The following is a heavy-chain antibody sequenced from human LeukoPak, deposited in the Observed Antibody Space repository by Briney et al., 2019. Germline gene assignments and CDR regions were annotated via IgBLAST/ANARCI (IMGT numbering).Heavy chain of an antibody. CDR3: AKEGAGFQNGMDV. CDR1: GLTFSSYG. Sequence: GRSLRLSCAASGLTFSSYGMHWVRQAPGKELEWVAVISYDGSNKYYADSVKGRFTISRDNSKNTLYLQMNSLRAEDTAVYYCAKEGAGFQNGMDVWGQGTTVTVSS. J-gene: IGHJ6*02. CDR2: ISYDGSNK. D-gene: IGHD2/OR15-2a*01. V-gene: IGHV3-30*18.